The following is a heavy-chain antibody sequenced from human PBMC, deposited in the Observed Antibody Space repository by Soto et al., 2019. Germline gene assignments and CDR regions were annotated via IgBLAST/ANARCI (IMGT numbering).Heavy chain of an antibody. CDR1: GASISNYY. CDR3: ARSAWAAAPLDY. CDR2: LYTSGST. J-gene: IGHJ4*02. V-gene: IGHV4-4*07. D-gene: IGHD2-15*01. Sequence: QVQLQESGPGLVKPSETLSLTCTVSGASISNYYWSWLRQPAGKGLEWIGRLYTSGSTNYNPSLKSRVTMAVDTSKNQFSLELNSVTAADTGVYYCARSAWAAAPLDYWGQGTLVTVSS.